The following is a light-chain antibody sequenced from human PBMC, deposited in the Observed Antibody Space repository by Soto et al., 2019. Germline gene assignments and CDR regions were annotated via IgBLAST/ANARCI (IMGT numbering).Light chain of an antibody. CDR3: NSFTTSSTYV. V-gene: IGLV2-18*02. J-gene: IGLJ1*01. CDR1: RSDVGSYNR. Sequence: QSVLTQPPSVSGSPGQSVALSCTWTRSDVGSYNRVARYQQPPGTAPKLIIYDVTNRSSGVPDRFSGSKSGNTASLTISGLQAEDEADYYCNSFTTSSTYVFRTGTKVTVL. CDR2: DVT.